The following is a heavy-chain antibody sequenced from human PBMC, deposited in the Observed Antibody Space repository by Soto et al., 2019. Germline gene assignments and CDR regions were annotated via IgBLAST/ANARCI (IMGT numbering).Heavy chain of an antibody. J-gene: IGHJ4*02. Sequence: GGSLRLSCAASGFTFSSCGMHWVRQAPGKGLVWVSRINPDGSSTSYADSVKGRFTISRDNAKNTLYLEMNSLRAEDTAVYYCARVSVSSYLFDYSGRGTLVPVSS. CDR3: ARVSVSSYLFDY. CDR1: GFTFSSCG. D-gene: IGHD6-6*01. CDR2: INPDGSST. V-gene: IGHV3-74*01.